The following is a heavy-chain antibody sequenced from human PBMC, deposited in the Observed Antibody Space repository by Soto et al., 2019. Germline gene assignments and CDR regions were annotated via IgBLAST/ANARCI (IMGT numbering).Heavy chain of an antibody. Sequence: GGSLRLSCAASGFTFSSYGMHWVRQAPGKGLEWVAVISYDGSNKYYADSVKGRFTISRDNSKNTLYLQMNSLRAEDTAVYYCAKGDWLQFLEWLDYYGMDVWGQGTTVTVSS. V-gene: IGHV3-30*18. CDR2: ISYDGSNK. D-gene: IGHD3-3*01. CDR3: AKGDWLQFLEWLDYYGMDV. CDR1: GFTFSSYG. J-gene: IGHJ6*02.